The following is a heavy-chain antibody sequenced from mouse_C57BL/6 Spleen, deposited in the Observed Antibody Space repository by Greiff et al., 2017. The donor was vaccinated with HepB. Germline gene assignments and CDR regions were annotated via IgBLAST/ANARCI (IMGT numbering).Heavy chain of an antibody. CDR2: ISYSGST. V-gene: IGHV3-2*02. D-gene: IGHD1-2*01. CDR1: GYSITSGYG. J-gene: IGHJ2*01. CDR3: ARTARIKY. Sequence: ESGPGLVKPSQSLSLTCTVTGYSITSGYGWNWIRQFPGNKLEWMGYISYSGSTNFNPSLKSRISITRDTSKNQFFLQWNSVTTEDTATYDCARTARIKYWGQGTTLTVSS.